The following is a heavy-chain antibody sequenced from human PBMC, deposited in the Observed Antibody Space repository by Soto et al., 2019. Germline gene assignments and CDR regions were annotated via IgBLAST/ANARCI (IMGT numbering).Heavy chain of an antibody. CDR1: GFTFNNYA. Sequence: QVQLVESGGGVVQPGRSLRLSCAASGFTFNNYAMHWVRQASGKGLEWVAVISYDGSNKYYADSVKGRFTISRDNSKNTQYLQMNSLRAEDTAVCYCAREAPCDFDYWGQVTLVTVSS. CDR2: ISYDGSNK. V-gene: IGHV3-30-3*01. CDR3: AREAPCDFDY. J-gene: IGHJ4*02.